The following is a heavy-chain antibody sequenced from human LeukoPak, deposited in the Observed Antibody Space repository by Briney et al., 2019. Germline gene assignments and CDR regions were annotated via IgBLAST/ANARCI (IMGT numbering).Heavy chain of an antibody. CDR2: IYYSGST. J-gene: IGHJ4*02. CDR3: ARLRFLEWLPDFDY. CDR1: GGSISSYY. V-gene: IGHV4-59*08. Sequence: SETLSLTCTVSGGSISSYYWSWIRQPPGKGLEWIGYIYYSGSTNYNPSLKSRVTISVDTSKDQFSLKLSSVTAADTAVYYCARLRFLEWLPDFDYWGQGTLVTVSS. D-gene: IGHD3-3*01.